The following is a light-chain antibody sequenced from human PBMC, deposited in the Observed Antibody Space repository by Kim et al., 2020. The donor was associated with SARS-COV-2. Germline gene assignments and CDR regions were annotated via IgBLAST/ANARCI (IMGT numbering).Light chain of an antibody. J-gene: IGLJ7*01. V-gene: IGLV6-57*03. CDR3: QSFERTTRGAV. Sequence: TVTLSCTPSSGGIADSYGQRYQQRPGGAATTIFYEHDQRPSGVADRVSGSVDTYSNSASLTISGQKTEDEADYYCQSFERTTRGAVFGGGTQLTVL. CDR1: SGGIADSY. CDR2: EHD.